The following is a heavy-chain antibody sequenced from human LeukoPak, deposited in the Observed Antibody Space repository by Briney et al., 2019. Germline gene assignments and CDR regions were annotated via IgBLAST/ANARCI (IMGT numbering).Heavy chain of an antibody. CDR1: GFTFSDSA. CDR3: TTRPPNYYDGSGYHFEY. J-gene: IGHJ4*02. V-gene: IGHV3-73*01. CDR2: IRSKGNSYAT. D-gene: IGHD3-22*01. Sequence: GGSLRLSCAASGFTFSDSAMHWVRQASGKGLEWVGRIRSKGNSYATEYAESVKGRFSISRDDSKNTAYLQMNSLKTEDTAVYYCTTRPPNYYDGSGYHFEYWGQGTLITVSS.